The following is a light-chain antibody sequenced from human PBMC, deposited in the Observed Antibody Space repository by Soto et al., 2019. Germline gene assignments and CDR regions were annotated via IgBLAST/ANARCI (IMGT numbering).Light chain of an antibody. CDR3: QQYGGSPYT. CDR1: QSVRSNY. J-gene: IGKJ2*01. V-gene: IGKV3-20*01. Sequence: EMVLTQSPGTLSLSPGERATLSCRASQSVRSNYLAWYQQKPGQAPRLLIYGASSRATGIPDRFSGTGSGTDFTLTISRLEPEDLAVYYCQQYGGSPYTFGRGTKLEIK. CDR2: GAS.